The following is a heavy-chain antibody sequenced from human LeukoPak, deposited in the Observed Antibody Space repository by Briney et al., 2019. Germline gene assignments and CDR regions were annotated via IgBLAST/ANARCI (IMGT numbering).Heavy chain of an antibody. Sequence: SQTLSLTCTVSGGSISSGSYYWSWIRQPAGKGLEWIGRIYTSGSTNYNPSLKSRVTISVDTSKNQFSLKLSSVTAADTAVYYCAVATIEGNWFDPWGQGTLVTVSS. J-gene: IGHJ5*02. D-gene: IGHD5-12*01. CDR1: GGSISSGSYY. CDR3: AVATIEGNWFDP. V-gene: IGHV4-61*02. CDR2: IYTSGST.